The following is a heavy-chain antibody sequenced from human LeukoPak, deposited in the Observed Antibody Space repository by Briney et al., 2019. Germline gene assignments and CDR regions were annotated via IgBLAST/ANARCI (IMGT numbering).Heavy chain of an antibody. D-gene: IGHD2-21*02. CDR2: IHYSGST. CDR3: AGGDPAAYFQH. J-gene: IGHJ1*01. CDR1: GGSIRSYY. V-gene: IGHV4-59*01. Sequence: PSETLSLTCTVSGGSIRSYYWSCIRQPPGKGLEWIGYIHYSGSTNYNPSLKSRVTISVDTSKKQFSLKLSSVTAADTAVFYCAGGDPAAYFQHWGQGTLVTVSS.